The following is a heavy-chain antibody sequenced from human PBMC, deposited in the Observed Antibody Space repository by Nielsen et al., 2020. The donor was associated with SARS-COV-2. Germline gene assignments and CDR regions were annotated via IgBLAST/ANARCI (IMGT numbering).Heavy chain of an antibody. CDR2: ISWNSGSI. J-gene: IGHJ4*02. CDR3: AKADSLTGYYAFLGILAGFDY. CDR1: GFTFDDYA. D-gene: IGHD3-9*01. V-gene: IGHV3-9*01. Sequence: GGSLRLSCAASGFTFDDYAMHWVRQAPGKGLEWVSGISWNSGSIGYADSVKGRFTISRDNAKNSLYLQMNSLRAEDTALYYCAKADSLTGYYAFLGILAGFDYWGQGTLVTVSS.